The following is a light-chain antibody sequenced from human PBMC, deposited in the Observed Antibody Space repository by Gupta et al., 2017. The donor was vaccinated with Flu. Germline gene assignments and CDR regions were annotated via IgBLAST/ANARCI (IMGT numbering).Light chain of an antibody. Sequence: DIVMTQSPDSLAVSLGERATINCKSSQSVLYSSNNKNYLAWYQQKPGQPPKLLIYWASTREPGVPDRFSGSGSGTDFTLTISSLQAEDVAVYYCQQDDSTPWTFGQGTKVEIK. V-gene: IGKV4-1*01. CDR1: QSVLYSSNNKNY. J-gene: IGKJ1*01. CDR3: QQDDSTPWT. CDR2: WAS.